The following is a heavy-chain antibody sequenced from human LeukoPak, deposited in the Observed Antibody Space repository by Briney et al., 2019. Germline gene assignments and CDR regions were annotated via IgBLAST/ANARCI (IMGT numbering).Heavy chain of an antibody. CDR2: IYHSGST. D-gene: IGHD1-1*01. J-gene: IGHJ4*02. Sequence: SETLSLTCTASGYSISSGYYCGLLRQPPGEGVVWIGSIYHSGSTYYHPSLKSRVTISVDTSKNQFSLKLSSVTAADTAVYYCASTGERHIFDYWGQGTLVTVSS. CDR3: ASTGERHIFDY. V-gene: IGHV4-38-2*02. CDR1: GYSISSGYY.